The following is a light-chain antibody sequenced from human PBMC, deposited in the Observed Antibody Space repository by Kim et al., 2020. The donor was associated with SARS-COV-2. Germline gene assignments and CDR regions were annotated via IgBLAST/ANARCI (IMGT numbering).Light chain of an antibody. CDR1: SLRSYY. V-gene: IGLV3-19*01. J-gene: IGLJ3*02. CDR3: NSRDSSGNHWV. Sequence: SSELTQDPAVSVALGQTVRITCQGDSLRSYYASWYQQKPGQAPVLVIYGKNNRPSGIPDRFSGSSSGNTASLTITVAQAGDEADYYCNSRDSSGNHWVFG. CDR2: GKN.